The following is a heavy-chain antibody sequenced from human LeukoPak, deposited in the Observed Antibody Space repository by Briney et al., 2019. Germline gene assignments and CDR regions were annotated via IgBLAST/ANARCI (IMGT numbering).Heavy chain of an antibody. CDR2: INTDGNST. CDR1: GFTFSSYW. V-gene: IGHV3-74*01. D-gene: IGHD3-22*01. J-gene: IGHJ4*02. CDR3: VRLSSGFYGLIDH. Sequence: PGGSLRLSCAASGFTFSSYWMHWVRQVPGKGLVWVSRINTDGNSTRYADSVKGRFTISRDNAKNTLYLQMNSLRAEDTAVYYCVRLSSGFYGLIDHWGQGTLVIVSS.